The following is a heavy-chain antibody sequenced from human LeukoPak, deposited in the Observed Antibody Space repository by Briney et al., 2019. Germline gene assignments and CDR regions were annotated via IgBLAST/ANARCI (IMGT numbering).Heavy chain of an antibody. CDR1: GASISSSDGYF. D-gene: IGHD4-23*01. J-gene: IGHJ4*02. CDR2: IDYRGTA. Sequence: SETLSLTCTVSGASISSSDGYFWAWIRQPPGKGPDWIGIIDYRGTAFYNPSLESRVTISVETSNNFFSLKVRSVSAADTAQYYCARQAGAGTRWDYFDYWGQGIQVTVSS. V-gene: IGHV4-39*01. CDR3: ARQAGAGTRWDYFDY.